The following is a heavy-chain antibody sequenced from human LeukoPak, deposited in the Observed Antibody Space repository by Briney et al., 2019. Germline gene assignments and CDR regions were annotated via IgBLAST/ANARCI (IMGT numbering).Heavy chain of an antibody. J-gene: IGHJ4*02. CDR2: ISSSSSYI. CDR1: GFTFSSYA. Sequence: GGSLRLSCAASGFTFSSYAMNWVRQAPGKGLEWVSSISSSSSYIYYADSVKGRFTIPRDNAKNSLYLQMNSLRAEDTAVYYCARDPPRARQKHYYYDSSGFSPHDYWGQGTLVTVSS. CDR3: ARDPPRARQKHYYYDSSGFSPHDY. D-gene: IGHD3-22*01. V-gene: IGHV3-21*01.